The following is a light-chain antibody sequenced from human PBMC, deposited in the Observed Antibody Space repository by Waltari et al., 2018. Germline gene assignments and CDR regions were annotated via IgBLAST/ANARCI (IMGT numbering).Light chain of an antibody. CDR3: QQYGGSSYT. J-gene: IGKJ2*01. V-gene: IGKV3-20*01. CDR1: Y. CDR2: GAS. Sequence: YLAWYQQKPGQAPKILIFGASSRGIGVPDRFSGSGSGTDFTLTISRLEPEDFAVYYCQQYGGSSYTFGQGTKLEIK.